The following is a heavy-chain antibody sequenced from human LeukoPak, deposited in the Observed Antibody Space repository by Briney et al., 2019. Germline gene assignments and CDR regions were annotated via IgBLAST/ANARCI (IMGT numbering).Heavy chain of an antibody. CDR3: ARDRITMVRGAYFDY. V-gene: IGHV4-34*01. CDR2: INHNGST. Sequence: SETLSLTCAVYGGSFSGYYWSWIRQPPGKGLEWIGEINHNGSTNYNPSLKSRVTISVDTSKNQFSLKLSSVTAADTAVYYCARDRITMVRGAYFDYWGQGTLVTVSS. CDR1: GGSFSGYY. D-gene: IGHD3-10*01. J-gene: IGHJ4*02.